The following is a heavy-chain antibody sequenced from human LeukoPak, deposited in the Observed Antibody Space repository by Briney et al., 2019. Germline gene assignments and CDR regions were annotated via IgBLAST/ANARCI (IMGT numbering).Heavy chain of an antibody. Sequence: PSETLSLTCTVSGGSISSSSYYWGWIRQPPGKGLEWIGSIYYSGSTYYNPSLKSRVTISVDTSKNQFSLKLSSVTAADTAVYYCARYYCSSTSCYDSDGFDIWGQGTMVTVSS. CDR3: ARYYCSSTSCYDSDGFDI. CDR2: IYYSGST. CDR1: GGSISSSSYY. D-gene: IGHD2-2*01. V-gene: IGHV4-39*01. J-gene: IGHJ3*02.